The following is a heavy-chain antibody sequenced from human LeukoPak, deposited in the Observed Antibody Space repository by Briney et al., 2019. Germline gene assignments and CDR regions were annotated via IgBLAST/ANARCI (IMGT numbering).Heavy chain of an antibody. V-gene: IGHV4-34*01. CDR3: ARGRVDYYDSSGYYWDS. CDR2: INHSGST. D-gene: IGHD3-22*01. Sequence: TSETLSLTCAVYGGSFSGYYWSWIRQPPGKGLEWIGEINHSGSTNYNPSPKSRVTISVDTSKNQFSLKLSSVTAADAAVYYCARGRVDYYDSSGYYWDSWGQGTLVTVSS. CDR1: GGSFSGYY. J-gene: IGHJ4*02.